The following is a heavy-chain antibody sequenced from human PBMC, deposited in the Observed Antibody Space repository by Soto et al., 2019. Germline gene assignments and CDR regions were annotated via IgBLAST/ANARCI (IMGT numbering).Heavy chain of an antibody. J-gene: IGHJ6*02. V-gene: IGHV3-30-3*01. Sequence: GGSLRLSCAASGFTFSSYAMHWVRQAPGKGLEWVAVISYDGSNKYYADSVKGRLTISRDNSKNTLYLQMNSRRAEDTAVYYCARDRIRGGDRWLLSYYYGMDVWGQGTTVTVSS. CDR1: GFTFSSYA. D-gene: IGHD3-22*01. CDR3: ARDRIRGGDRWLLSYYYGMDV. CDR2: ISYDGSNK.